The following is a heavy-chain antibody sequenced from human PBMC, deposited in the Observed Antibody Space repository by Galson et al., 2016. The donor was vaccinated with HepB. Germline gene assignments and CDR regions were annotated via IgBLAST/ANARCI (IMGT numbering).Heavy chain of an antibody. V-gene: IGHV3-23*01. CDR1: GFTVSTYD. CDR2: VRASGNGGTT. D-gene: IGHD2-21*02. Sequence: SLRLSCAASGFTVSTYDMSWVRQAPGKGLQWVSVVRASGNGGTTHYADSVKGRFTISRDNAKNALYLQMDSLRAEDTAMYYCASSVVTIGTRMFDRWGQGTLVTVSS. J-gene: IGHJ5*02. CDR3: ASSVVTIGTRMFDR.